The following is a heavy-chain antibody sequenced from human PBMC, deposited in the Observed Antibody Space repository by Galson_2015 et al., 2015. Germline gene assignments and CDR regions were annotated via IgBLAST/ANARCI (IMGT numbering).Heavy chain of an antibody. CDR3: VKDGAYYYDSSGYYDY. CDR2: ISSSGGST. D-gene: IGHD3-22*01. V-gene: IGHV3-64D*06. Sequence: SLRLSCAASGFTFSSYAMHWVRQAPGKGLEYVSAISSSGGSTYYADSVKGRFTISRDNSKNTLYLQMSSLRAEDTAVYYCVKDGAYYYDSSGYYDYWGQGTLVTVSS. J-gene: IGHJ4*02. CDR1: GFTFSSYA.